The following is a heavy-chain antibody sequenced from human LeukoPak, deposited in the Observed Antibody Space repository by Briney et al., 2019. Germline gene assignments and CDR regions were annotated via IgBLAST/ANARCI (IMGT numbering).Heavy chain of an antibody. D-gene: IGHD3-10*01. CDR2: INSDGINT. CDR3: AKGAWDGDLNDAFDM. CDR1: GFTFSNYW. J-gene: IGHJ3*02. Sequence: GGSLRLSCAASGFTFSNYWMHWVRQAPGKGLVWVSRINSDGINTSYADSVKGRFTISRDNAKNTLNLQMDSLRAEDTAVYYCAKGAWDGDLNDAFDMWGQGTMVTVSS. V-gene: IGHV3-74*01.